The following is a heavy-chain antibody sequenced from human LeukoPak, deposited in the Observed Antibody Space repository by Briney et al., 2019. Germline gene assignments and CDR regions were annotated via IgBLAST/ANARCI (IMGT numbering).Heavy chain of an antibody. CDR2: INHSGST. D-gene: IGHD2-2*01. J-gene: IGHJ6*03. CDR1: GGSFSGYY. Sequence: PSETLSLTCAVYGGSFSGYYWSWIRQPPGKGLEWIGEINHSGSTNYNPSLKSRVTISVDTSKNQFSLKLSSVTAADTAVYYCARLPRSSFYYYYYMDVWGKGTTVTVSS. CDR3: ARLPRSSFYYYYYMDV. V-gene: IGHV4-34*01.